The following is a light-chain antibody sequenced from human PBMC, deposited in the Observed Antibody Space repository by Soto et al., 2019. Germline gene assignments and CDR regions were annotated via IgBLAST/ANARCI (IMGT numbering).Light chain of an antibody. CDR1: SSDVGGYNY. CDR2: EVS. CDR3: SSYAGNNNNYV. J-gene: IGLJ1*01. Sequence: QSVLTQPPSASGSPGQSVTISCTGTSSDVGGYNYVSWYQQHPGKAPKLMIYEVSERPSGVPDRFSGSKSGNTASLTVSGLQAEDEDDYYCSSYAGNNNNYVFGTGTQLTVL. V-gene: IGLV2-8*01.